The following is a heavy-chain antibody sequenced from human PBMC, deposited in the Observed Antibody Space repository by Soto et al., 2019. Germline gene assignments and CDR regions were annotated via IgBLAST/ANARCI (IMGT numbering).Heavy chain of an antibody. CDR1: GYTFTGYY. CDR3: ARALNLGYCSGGSCYSDPAAP. D-gene: IGHD2-15*01. J-gene: IGHJ5*02. Sequence: ASVKVSCKASGYTFTGYYMHWVRQAPGQGLEWMGWINPNSGGTNYAQKFQGRVTMTRDTSIRTAYMELSRLRSDDTAVYYCARALNLGYCSGGSCYSDPAAPWGQGTLVTVSS. CDR2: INPNSGGT. V-gene: IGHV1-2*02.